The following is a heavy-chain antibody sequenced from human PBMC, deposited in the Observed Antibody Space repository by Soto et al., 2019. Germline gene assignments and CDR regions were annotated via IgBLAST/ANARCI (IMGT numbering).Heavy chain of an antibody. CDR3: ARGIRPDS. J-gene: IGHJ5*01. CDR2: ISHRGST. CDR1: GGSLSGYY. V-gene: IGHV4-34*02. Sequence: QVQLQQWGAGLLKPSETLSLTCAVHGGSLSGYYWSWIRQTPEKGLEWIGEISHRGSTNYNPSLKSRVTISLDTSKNQFSLKLASVTAADTAAYYCARGIRPDSWGQGTQVTVSS. D-gene: IGHD4-17*01.